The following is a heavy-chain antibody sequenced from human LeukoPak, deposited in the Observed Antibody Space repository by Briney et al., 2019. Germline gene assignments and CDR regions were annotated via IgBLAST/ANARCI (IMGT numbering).Heavy chain of an antibody. J-gene: IGHJ5*02. CDR3: ARDIMYYYGSGSYIASNWFDP. D-gene: IGHD3-10*01. Sequence: ASVKVSCKASGYTFTGYYMHWVRQAPGQGLEWMGWINPNSGGTNYAQKFQGRVTMTRDTSISTAYMELSRLRSDDTAVYYCARDIMYYYGSGSYIASNWFDPWGQGTLVTVSS. CDR1: GYTFTGYY. CDR2: INPNSGGT. V-gene: IGHV1-2*02.